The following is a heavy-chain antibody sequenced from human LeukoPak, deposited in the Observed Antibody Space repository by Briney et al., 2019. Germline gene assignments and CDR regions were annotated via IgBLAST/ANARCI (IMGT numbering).Heavy chain of an antibody. CDR2: IKSKTDGGTT. J-gene: IGHJ4*02. V-gene: IGHV3-15*01. CDR3: ATVMVRGVIPNY. CDR1: GFTFSNAW. D-gene: IGHD3-10*01. Sequence: GGSLRLSCAASGFTFSNAWMSWVRQAPGKGLEWVGRIKSKTDGGTTDYAAPVKGRFTISRDDLKNTLYLQMNSLKTEDTAVYYCATVMVRGVIPNYWGRGTLVTVSS.